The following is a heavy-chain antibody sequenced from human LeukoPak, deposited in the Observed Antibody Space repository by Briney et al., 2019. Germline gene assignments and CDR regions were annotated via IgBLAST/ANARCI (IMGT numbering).Heavy chain of an antibody. J-gene: IGHJ4*02. CDR3: ARDSDYGETFDF. V-gene: IGHV4-59*01. CDR2: TYYSGNT. Sequence: SETLSLTCTVSGGSMSSYYWSWIRQPPGKGLEWIGYTYYSGNTNCNPSLKSRVTISVDTSKNQFSLKVSSVTAADTAVYYCARDSDYGETFDFWGQGTLVTVSS. D-gene: IGHD4-17*01. CDR1: GGSMSSYY.